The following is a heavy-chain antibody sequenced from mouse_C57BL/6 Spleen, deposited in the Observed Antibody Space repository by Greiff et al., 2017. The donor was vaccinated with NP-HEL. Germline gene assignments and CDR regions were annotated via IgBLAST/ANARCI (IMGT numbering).Heavy chain of an antibody. V-gene: IGHV5-17*01. CDR2: ISSGSSTI. D-gene: IGHD4-1*02. CDR3: ARPTGTRYFDY. J-gene: IGHJ2*01. CDR1: GFTFSDYG. Sequence: DVMLVESGGGLVKPGGSLKLSCAASGFTFSDYGMHWVRQAPEKGLEWVAYISSGSSTIYYADTVKGRFTISRDNAKNTLFLQMTSLRSEDTAMYYCARPTGTRYFDYWGQGTTLTVSS.